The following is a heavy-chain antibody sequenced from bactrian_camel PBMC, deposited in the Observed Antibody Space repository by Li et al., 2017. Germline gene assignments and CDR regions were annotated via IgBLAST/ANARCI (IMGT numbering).Heavy chain of an antibody. CDR1: GYTYKTYC. J-gene: IGHJ4*01. V-gene: IGHV3S1*01. CDR2: IYTGSGVT. Sequence: HVQLVESGGGSMQAGGSLTLSCVASGYTYKTYCMGWFRQVPGKEREGVALIYTGSGVTSYGDSVKGRFTISRDNAKNTLYLQLNSLKTEDTAMYYCATGYGSGSLSTPRGQGTQVTVS. CDR3: ATGYGSGSLSTP. D-gene: IGHD6*01.